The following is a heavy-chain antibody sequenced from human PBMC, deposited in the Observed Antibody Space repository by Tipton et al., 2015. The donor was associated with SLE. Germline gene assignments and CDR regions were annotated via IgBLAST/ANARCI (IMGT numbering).Heavy chain of an antibody. V-gene: IGHV4-59*08. CDR3: ARSAQTYYYGSGSYRYFDY. D-gene: IGHD3-10*01. CDR1: GGSISSHF. CDR2: ICCGGST. Sequence: TLSLTCNVSGGSISSHFWSWIRQPPGKRLEWIGRICCGGSTKYNPSLDSRVSLSVDASKDQFSLKLSSVTAADTAVYYCARSAQTYYYGSGSYRYFDYWGQGTLVTVSS. J-gene: IGHJ4*02.